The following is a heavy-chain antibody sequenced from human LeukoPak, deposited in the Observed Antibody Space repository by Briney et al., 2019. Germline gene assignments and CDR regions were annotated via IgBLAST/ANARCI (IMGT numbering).Heavy chain of an antibody. CDR1: RFTFSSYS. Sequence: GGSLRLSCAASRFTFSSYSMNWVRQAPGKGLEWVSSISSSSSYIYYADSVKGRFTISRDNAKNSLYLQMNSLRAEDTAVYYCARTMVRGVSAIDYWGQGTLVTVSS. CDR2: ISSSSSYI. D-gene: IGHD3-10*01. CDR3: ARTMVRGVSAIDY. V-gene: IGHV3-21*01. J-gene: IGHJ4*02.